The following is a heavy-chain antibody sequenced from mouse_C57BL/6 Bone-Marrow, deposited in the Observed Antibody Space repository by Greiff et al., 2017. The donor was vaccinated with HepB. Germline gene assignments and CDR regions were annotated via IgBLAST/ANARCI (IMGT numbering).Heavy chain of an antibody. CDR2: ISNGGGST. V-gene: IGHV5-12*01. CDR3: ARHENGGFAY. CDR1: GFTFSDYY. J-gene: IGHJ3*01. Sequence: EVHPVESGGGLVQPGGSLKLSCAASGFTFSDYYMYWVRQTPEKRLEWVAYISNGGGSTYYPDTVKGRFTISRDNAKNTLYLQMSRLKSEDTAMYYCARHENGGFAYWGQGTLVTVSA.